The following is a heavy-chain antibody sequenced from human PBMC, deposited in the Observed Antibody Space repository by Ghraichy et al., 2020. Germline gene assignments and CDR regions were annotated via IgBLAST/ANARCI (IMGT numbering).Heavy chain of an antibody. V-gene: IGHV5-51*01. J-gene: IGHJ4*02. D-gene: IGHD6-13*01. CDR2: IYPEDSDT. CDR3: ARTRSSWDAGFDY. CDR1: GYSFKDYW. Sequence: KVSCKGSGYSFKDYWIGWVRQVPGKGLEWMGIIYPEDSDTRNSPSFQGQVTISADTSISTAYLRWSSLKASDTATYYCARTRSSWDAGFDYWGQGTLVTVSS.